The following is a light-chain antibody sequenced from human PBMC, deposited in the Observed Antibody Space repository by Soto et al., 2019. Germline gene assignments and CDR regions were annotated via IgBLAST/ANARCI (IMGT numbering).Light chain of an antibody. V-gene: IGKV3D-15*01. CDR3: QQYNNWPPT. Sequence: EIVMTQSPATLSVSPGERATLSCRASQSVSGNLAWYQQKPAQAPRLLIYGASTRATGIPARFSGCGSGTEFTLTISSLQSEDFAVYYCQQYNNWPPTFGQGTKVEIK. CDR2: GAS. CDR1: QSVSGN. J-gene: IGKJ1*01.